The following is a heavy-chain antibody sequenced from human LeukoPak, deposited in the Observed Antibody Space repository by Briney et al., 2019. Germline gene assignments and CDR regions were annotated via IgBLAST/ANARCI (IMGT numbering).Heavy chain of an antibody. CDR2: IKQDGSEK. D-gene: IGHD6-6*01. CDR3: ARVTGLYSSSSLHFDY. CDR1: GFTFSSYW. J-gene: IGHJ4*02. V-gene: IGHV3-7*01. Sequence: GGSLRLSCAASGFTFSSYWMSWVHQAPGKGLEWVANIKQDGSEKYYVDSVKGRFTISRDNAKNSLYLQMNSLRAEDTAVYYCARVTGLYSSSSLHFDYWGQGTLVTVSS.